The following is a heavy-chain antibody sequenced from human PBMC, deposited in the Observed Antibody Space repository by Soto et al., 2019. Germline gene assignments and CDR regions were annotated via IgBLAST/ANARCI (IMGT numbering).Heavy chain of an antibody. V-gene: IGHV3-21*01. J-gene: IGHJ4*02. CDR1: GFTFSSYS. D-gene: IGHD5-12*01. CDR3: ARELYSGYDGDY. Sequence: GGSLRLSCAASGFTFSSYSMNWVRQAPGKGLEWVSSISSSSSYIYYADSVKGRFTISRDNAKNSLYLQMNSLRAEDTAVYYCARELYSGYDGDYWGQGTLVTVSS. CDR2: ISSSSSYI.